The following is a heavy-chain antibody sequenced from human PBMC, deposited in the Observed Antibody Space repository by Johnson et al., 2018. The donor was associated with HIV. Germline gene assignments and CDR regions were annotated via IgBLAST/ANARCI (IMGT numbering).Heavy chain of an antibody. CDR2: IQYDGSNK. J-gene: IGHJ3*02. V-gene: IGHV3-30*02. Sequence: QVQLVESGGGLVQPGGSLRLSCVASGFTFSSYGIHWVRQAPGKGLEWLTFIQYDGSNKYSTESVKGRFTIARDNSKKSVHLQMNSLRAEDTAFYYCARDNSASYAFDIWGQGTMVTVSS. CDR1: GFTFSSYG. D-gene: IGHD2/OR15-2a*01. CDR3: ARDNSASYAFDI.